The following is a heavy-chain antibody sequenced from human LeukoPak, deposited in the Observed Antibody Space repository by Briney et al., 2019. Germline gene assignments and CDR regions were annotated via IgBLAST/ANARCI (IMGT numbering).Heavy chain of an antibody. Sequence: SVKVSCKASGGTFSTYAISWVRQAPGQGLEWMGGIIPIFGTANYAQKFQGRVTITADESTSTAYMELSSLRSEDTAVYYCAREKRGSGSYSDYWGQGTLVTVSS. CDR3: AREKRGSGSYSDY. D-gene: IGHD1-26*01. CDR2: IIPIFGTA. J-gene: IGHJ4*02. V-gene: IGHV1-69*13. CDR1: GGTFSTYA.